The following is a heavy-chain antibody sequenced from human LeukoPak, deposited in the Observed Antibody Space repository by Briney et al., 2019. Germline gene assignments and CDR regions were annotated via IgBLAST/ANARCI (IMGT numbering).Heavy chain of an antibody. Sequence: GASVKVSCKASGYTFTSYDINWVRQATGQGLEWMGWMNPNSGNTGYAQKCQGRVTITRNPSISTAYMELSSLRSEDTAVYYCARHSSRETDAFDIWGQGTMVTVSS. CDR3: ARHSSRETDAFDI. CDR2: MNPNSGNT. V-gene: IGHV1-8*03. CDR1: GYTFTSYD. D-gene: IGHD6-13*01. J-gene: IGHJ3*02.